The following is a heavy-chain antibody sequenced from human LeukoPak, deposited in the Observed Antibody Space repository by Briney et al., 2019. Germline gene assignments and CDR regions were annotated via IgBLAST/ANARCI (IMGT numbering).Heavy chain of an antibody. V-gene: IGHV3-73*01. CDR1: GFTFSGSA. CDR3: TRHQYYDYVWGTYAFDI. J-gene: IGHJ3*02. D-gene: IGHD3-16*01. Sequence: AAGSLRLSCAASGFTFSGSAMHWVRQASGKGLEWVGCIRSKANSYATAYAASVKGRLTISRDDSKNTAYLQMNSLKTEGTAVYYCTRHQYYDYVWGTYAFDIWGQGTMVTVSS. CDR2: IRSKANSYAT.